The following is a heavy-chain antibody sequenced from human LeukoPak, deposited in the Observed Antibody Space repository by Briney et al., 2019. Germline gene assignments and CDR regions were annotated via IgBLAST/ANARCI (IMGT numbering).Heavy chain of an antibody. D-gene: IGHD2-8*01. Sequence: GGSLRLSGVVSGFTFTSSWMSWARQAPGKGLDWVANIKQDGSEKHYVDSVKGRFTVSRDNAKNSLYLEMNSLRAEDTGVYYCVTYASMGYWGQGTLVTVSS. CDR2: IKQDGSEK. J-gene: IGHJ4*02. CDR3: VTYASMGY. CDR1: GFTFTSSW. V-gene: IGHV3-7*02.